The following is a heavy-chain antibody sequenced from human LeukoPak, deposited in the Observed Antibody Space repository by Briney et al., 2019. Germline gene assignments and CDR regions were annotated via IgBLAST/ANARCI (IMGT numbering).Heavy chain of an antibody. D-gene: IGHD3-3*01. V-gene: IGHV4-61*02. CDR1: GGSISSGSYY. CDR2: IYTSGST. CDR3: ARTYYDFWSGYPPTDY. Sequence: TLSLTCTVSGGSISSGSYYWSWIRQPAGKGLECIGRIYTSGSTNYNPSLKSRVTISVDTSKNQFSLKLSSVTAADTAVYYCARTYYDFWSGYPPTDYWGQGTLVTVSS. J-gene: IGHJ4*02.